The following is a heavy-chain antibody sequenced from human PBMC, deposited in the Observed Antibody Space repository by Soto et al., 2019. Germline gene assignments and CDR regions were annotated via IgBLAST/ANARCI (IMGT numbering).Heavy chain of an antibody. CDR3: ARDTAAAGTLSYYYGMDV. D-gene: IGHD6-13*01. V-gene: IGHV1-2*04. CDR1: GYTFTGYY. CDR2: INPNSGGT. Sequence: ASXKVSCKASGYTFTGYYMHWVRQAPGQGLEWMGWINPNSGGTNYAQKFQGWVTMTRDTSISTAYMELSRLRSDDTAVYYCARDTAAAGTLSYYYGMDVWGQGTTVTVSS. J-gene: IGHJ6*02.